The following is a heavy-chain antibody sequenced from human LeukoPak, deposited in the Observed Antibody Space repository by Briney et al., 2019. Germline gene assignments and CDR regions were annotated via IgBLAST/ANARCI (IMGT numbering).Heavy chain of an antibody. D-gene: IGHD3/OR15-3a*01. V-gene: IGHV3-30*02. Sequence: PGGSLRLSCAASGFIFSSHGMHWVRQAPGKGLEWVTFIRSDGSSNYYGDSVKGRFTLSRDNFKNTLSLQMNSLRAEDTAVYYCVRDRDWGFDYWGQGTLVTVSS. CDR1: GFIFSSHG. CDR2: IRSDGSSN. CDR3: VRDRDWGFDY. J-gene: IGHJ4*02.